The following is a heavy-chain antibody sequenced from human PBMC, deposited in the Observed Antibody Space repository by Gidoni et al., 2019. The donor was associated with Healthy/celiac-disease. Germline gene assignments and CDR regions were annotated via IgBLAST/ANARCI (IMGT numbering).Heavy chain of an antibody. D-gene: IGHD2-21*01. V-gene: IGHV4-34*01. CDR1: GVSFSGYY. Sequence: QGQLQQWGAGLLKPSETLSLTCAVYGVSFSGYYWSWIRQPPGKGLEWIGEINHSGSTNYNPSIKSRVTISVDTSKNQFSLKLSSVTAADTAVYYCARASVVGRYFDLWGRGTLVTVSS. J-gene: IGHJ2*01. CDR2: INHSGST. CDR3: ARASVVGRYFDL.